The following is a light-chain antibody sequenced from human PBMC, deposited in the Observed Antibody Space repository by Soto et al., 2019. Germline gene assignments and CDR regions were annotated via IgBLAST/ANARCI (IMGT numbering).Light chain of an antibody. V-gene: IGKV1-5*01. CDR3: QKYNTFPIN. J-gene: IGKJ5*01. Sequence: DIQMTQSPSTLSASVGDRATITFRASQSISNWLAWYQQKPGGAPKLLIYDASSLQSALPSRFSGRGSGTEFTLTISSLQPDDFATYYCQKYNTFPINFGQGTQLEIK. CDR1: QSISNW. CDR2: DAS.